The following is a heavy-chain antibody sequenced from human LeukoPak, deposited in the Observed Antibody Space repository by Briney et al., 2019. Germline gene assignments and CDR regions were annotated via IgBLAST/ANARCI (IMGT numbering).Heavy chain of an antibody. V-gene: IGHV1-3*01. CDR2: INAGNGNT. Sequence: GASVKVSCKASGYTFTNYAIHWVRQAPGQSLEWMGWINAGNGNTKYSQKFQGRVTITRDTSASTVYMEVSSLRSEDTAVYYCARAPGGDYWGQGTLVTVPS. CDR1: GYTFTNYA. D-gene: IGHD3-16*01. CDR3: ARAPGGDY. J-gene: IGHJ4*02.